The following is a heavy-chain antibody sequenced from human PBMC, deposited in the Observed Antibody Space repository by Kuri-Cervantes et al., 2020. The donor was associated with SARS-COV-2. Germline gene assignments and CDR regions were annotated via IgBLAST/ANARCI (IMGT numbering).Heavy chain of an antibody. J-gene: IGHJ4*02. Sequence: GGSLRLSCTASGFTFGDYAMSWVRQAPGKGLEWVGFIRSKAYGGTTEYAASVKGRFTISRDDSKSIAYLQMNSLRAEDTAVYYCASLWFGELLYDYWGQGTLVTVSS. V-gene: IGHV3-49*04. D-gene: IGHD3-10*01. CDR3: ASLWFGELLYDY. CDR2: IRSKAYGGTT. CDR1: GFTFGDYA.